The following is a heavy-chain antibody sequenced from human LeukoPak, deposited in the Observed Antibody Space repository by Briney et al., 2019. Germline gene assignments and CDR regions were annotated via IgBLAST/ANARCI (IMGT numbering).Heavy chain of an antibody. CDR1: GFTFSSYW. J-gene: IGHJ4*02. D-gene: IGHD4-11*01. CDR2: IKQDGSEK. Sequence: PGGSLRLSCAASGFTFSSYWMSWVRQAPGKGLEWVANIKQDGSEKYYVDSVKGRFTISRDNAKNSLYLQMNSLRAEDTAVYYCARSLMTTVTTWFDYWGQGTLVTVSS. V-gene: IGHV3-7*01. CDR3: ARSLMTTVTTWFDY.